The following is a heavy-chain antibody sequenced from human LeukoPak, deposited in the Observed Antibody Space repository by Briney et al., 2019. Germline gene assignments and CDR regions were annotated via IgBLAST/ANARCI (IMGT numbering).Heavy chain of an antibody. CDR1: GGSISGYY. D-gene: IGHD3-22*01. J-gene: IGHJ4*02. V-gene: IGHV4-59*08. CDR2: IFQTGYT. Sequence: SETLSLTCTVSGGSISGYYWSWLRQPPGKGLEWIGYIFQTGYTVYNPSLQSRVTMSVDMAKNQFSLQLPSVTAADTAIYYCVRQPYISGAYYFDYWGQGTLVTVSS. CDR3: VRQPYISGAYYFDY.